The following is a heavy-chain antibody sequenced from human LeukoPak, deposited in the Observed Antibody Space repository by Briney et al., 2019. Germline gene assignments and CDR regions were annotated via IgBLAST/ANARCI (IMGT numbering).Heavy chain of an antibody. J-gene: IGHJ4*02. CDR3: ARDLGMVRGVITV. Sequence: ASVKVSRKASGYTFTSYGISWVRQAPGQGLEWMGWISAYNGNTNYAQNLQGRVTMTTDTSTSTVYMELRSLRSDDTAVYYCARDLGMVRGVITVWGQGTLVTVSS. D-gene: IGHD3-10*01. CDR2: ISAYNGNT. CDR1: GYTFTSYG. V-gene: IGHV1-18*01.